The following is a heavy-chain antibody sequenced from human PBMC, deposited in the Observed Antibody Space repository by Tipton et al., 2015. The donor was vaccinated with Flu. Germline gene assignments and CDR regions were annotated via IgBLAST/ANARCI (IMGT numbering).Heavy chain of an antibody. J-gene: IGHJ4*02. V-gene: IGHV4-59*12. CDR1: GGSISSYY. D-gene: IGHD2-2*01. Sequence: TLSLTCTVSGGSISSYYWSWIRQSTGEGLEWFGYVHYSGATKYNPSPERRVTMSADTSKNDFSLHLTSVTAADTALYYCERSFSTWHAQFDYWGRGVLVAVSA. CDR3: ERSFSTWHAQFDY. CDR2: VHYSGAT.